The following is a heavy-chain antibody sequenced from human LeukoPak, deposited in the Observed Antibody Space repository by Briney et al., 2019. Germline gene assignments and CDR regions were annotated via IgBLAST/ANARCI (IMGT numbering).Heavy chain of an antibody. CDR2: IWYDGSNK. J-gene: IGHJ4*02. CDR3: ARHVRDSRYSHFDY. V-gene: IGHV3-33*03. D-gene: IGHD3-22*01. CDR1: GFSFSSYG. Sequence: GRSLRLSCAASGFSFSSYGMLWVRQAPGKGLEWVAVIWYDGSNKYYADSVKGRFTISRDNAKNSLYLQMDSLRAEDTAVYYCARHVRDSRYSHFDYWGQGTLVTVSS.